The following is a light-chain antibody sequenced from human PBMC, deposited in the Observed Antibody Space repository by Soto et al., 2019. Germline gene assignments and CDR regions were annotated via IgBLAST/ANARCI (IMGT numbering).Light chain of an antibody. CDR1: QSISSY. V-gene: IGKV1-39*01. Sequence: DIPMTQSPSSLSASVGGRVTITCRASQSISSYLNWYQQKPGKAPKLLIYAASSLQSGVPSRFSGRGAGTDVTLTISSLQPEDFATYYCQQSYSTPRTFGQGTKVDIK. CDR3: QQSYSTPRT. J-gene: IGKJ1*01. CDR2: AAS.